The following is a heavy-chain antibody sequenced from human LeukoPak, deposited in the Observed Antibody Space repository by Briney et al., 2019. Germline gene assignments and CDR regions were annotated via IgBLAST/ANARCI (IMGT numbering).Heavy chain of an antibody. CDR3: AREWGYGGKGFDL. Sequence: PSETLSLTCTVSGGSISSYYWSWIRQPPGKGLEWIGYIYYSGSTNYNPSLKSRVTISVDTSKNQFSLKLSSVTAADTAVYYCAREWGYGGKGFDLRGRGTLVTVSS. V-gene: IGHV4-59*01. D-gene: IGHD4-23*01. J-gene: IGHJ2*01. CDR2: IYYSGST. CDR1: GGSISSYY.